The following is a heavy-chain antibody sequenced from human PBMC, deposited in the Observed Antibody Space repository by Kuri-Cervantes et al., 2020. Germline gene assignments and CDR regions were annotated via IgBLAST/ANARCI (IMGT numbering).Heavy chain of an antibody. CDR3: ARDRGGGYVGGYFDY. J-gene: IGHJ4*02. CDR1: GYTFTYRY. D-gene: IGHD5-12*01. CDR2: ITPFNGNT. V-gene: IGHV1-45*02. Sequence: SVKVSCKASGYTFTYRYLHWVRQAPGQALEWMGWITPFNGNTNYAQKVQDRVTITRDRSMSTAYMELSSLRSEDTAVYYCARDRGGGYVGGYFDYWGQGSLVTVSS.